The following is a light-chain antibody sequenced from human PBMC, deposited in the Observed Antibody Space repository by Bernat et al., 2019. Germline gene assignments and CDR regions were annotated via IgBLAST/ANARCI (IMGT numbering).Light chain of an antibody. J-gene: IGKJ1*01. CDR3: QQYNSYSRT. V-gene: IGKV1-5*03. CDR1: QTISRW. CDR2: QAS. Sequence: DIQMTQSPSTLSASVGDRVTITRRANQTISRWLAWYQQKPGTAPKLLIYQASSLENGVPSRFSGRGSATEFTLTISSLQPDDFATYYCQQYNSYSRTFGQGTKVEIK.